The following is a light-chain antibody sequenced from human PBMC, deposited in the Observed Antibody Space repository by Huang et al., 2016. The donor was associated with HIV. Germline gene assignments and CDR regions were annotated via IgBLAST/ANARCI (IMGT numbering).Light chain of an antibody. Sequence: EIVMTQSPATLSVSPGERATLSCRASQTVSSNLAWYQQKPGQAPRLLIYAASTRATDIPARFSGSGSGTEFTLTISSPQSEDFAVYYCQHYRVWPPVYTFGQGTKLEIK. CDR2: AAS. CDR1: QTVSSN. V-gene: IGKV3-15*01. J-gene: IGKJ2*01. CDR3: QHYRVWPPVYT.